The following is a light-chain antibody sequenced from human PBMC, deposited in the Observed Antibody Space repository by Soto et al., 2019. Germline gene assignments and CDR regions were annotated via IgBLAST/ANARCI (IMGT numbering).Light chain of an antibody. V-gene: IGKV3-15*01. Sequence: ELVLTQSPGTLSLSPGERATLSCRASQSVSSGYLAWYQQKPGQAPRLLIYDVSTRATGVPARFSGTGSETEFTLTISSLQSEDFAVYYCQQYNNWPRRTFGQGTKVDIK. J-gene: IGKJ1*01. CDR3: QQYNNWPRRT. CDR1: QSVSSGY. CDR2: DVS.